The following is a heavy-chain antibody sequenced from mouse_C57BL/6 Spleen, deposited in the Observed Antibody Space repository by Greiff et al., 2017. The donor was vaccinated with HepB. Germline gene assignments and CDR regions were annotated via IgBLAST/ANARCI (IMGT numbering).Heavy chain of an antibody. D-gene: IGHD2-1*01. CDR1: GYTFTDYE. V-gene: IGHV1-15*01. Sequence: VQLKQSGAELVRPGASVTLSCKASGYTFTDYEMHWVKQTPVHGLEWIGAIDPETGGTAYNQKFKGKAILTADKSSSTAYMELRSLTSEASAVYYCTPVYYGNPVAYWGQGTLVTVSA. CDR2: IDPETGGT. J-gene: IGHJ3*01. CDR3: TPVYYGNPVAY.